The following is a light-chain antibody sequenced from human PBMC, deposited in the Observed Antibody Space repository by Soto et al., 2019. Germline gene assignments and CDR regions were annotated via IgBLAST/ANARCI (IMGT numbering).Light chain of an antibody. Sequence: QSALTQPASVSGSPGQSITISCTGTSSDVGGYNYVSWYQHYPGKAPKLMIYDVTNRPSGVSNRFSGYKSGNTASLTISGLQAEDEADYYCCSYAGSSTFVVFGGGTKLTV. V-gene: IGLV2-14*03. CDR1: SSDVGGYNY. CDR3: CSYAGSSTFVV. CDR2: DVT. J-gene: IGLJ2*01.